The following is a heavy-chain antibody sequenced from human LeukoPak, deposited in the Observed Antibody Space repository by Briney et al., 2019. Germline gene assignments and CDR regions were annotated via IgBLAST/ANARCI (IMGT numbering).Heavy chain of an antibody. D-gene: IGHD2-8*01. J-gene: IGHJ5*02. Sequence: ASVKVSCKASGYTFKQYGVSWVRQAPGQGLEWMGWINTFNSNRKYAEKFQGRVTMTTDTSTSTAYMELSSLRSEDMGVYYCATESGASVMGGLDIWGQGILVTVSS. V-gene: IGHV1-18*03. CDR1: GYTFKQYG. CDR2: INTFNSNR. CDR3: ATESGASVMGGLDI.